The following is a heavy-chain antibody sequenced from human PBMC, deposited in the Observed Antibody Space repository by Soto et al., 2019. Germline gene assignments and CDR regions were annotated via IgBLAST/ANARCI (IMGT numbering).Heavy chain of an antibody. J-gene: IGHJ2*01. CDR3: EREAGVGVGCARWYCDL. CDR1: GFTFGSFQ. Sequence: GSLGLSFGASGFTFGSFQMNWVRQAPGRGLEWISHISGSGDTIYYADSVKGRFTISRDNAKDSLALHMNSLRAEDTGVYFWEREAGVGVGCARWYCDLWG. D-gene: IGHD2-8*02. V-gene: IGHV3-48*03. CDR2: ISGSGDTI.